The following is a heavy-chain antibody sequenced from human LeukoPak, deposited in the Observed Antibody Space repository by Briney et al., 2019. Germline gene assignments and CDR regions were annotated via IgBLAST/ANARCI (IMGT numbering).Heavy chain of an antibody. D-gene: IGHD1-26*01. J-gene: IGHJ3*02. Sequence: GGSLRLSCAASGFTFRDSWMSWVRQAPGKGLEWVGRIEGESDGGTTDYAAPVKGRFTISRDDIRNTVHLQMNSLRAEDTAVYYCARGGSYLSAFDIWGQGTMVTVSS. V-gene: IGHV3-15*04. CDR1: GFTFRDSW. CDR3: ARGGSYLSAFDI. CDR2: IEGESDGGTT.